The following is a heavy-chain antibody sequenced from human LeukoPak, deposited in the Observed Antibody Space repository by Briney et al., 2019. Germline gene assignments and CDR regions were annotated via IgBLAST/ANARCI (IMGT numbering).Heavy chain of an antibody. J-gene: IGHJ4*02. Sequence: ASVKVSCKASGYTFTGYYMHWVRQAPGQGLEWMGWINPNSGGTNYAQKFQGRVTMTRDTSISTAYMELSRLRSDDTAVYYCAREYSSGWGSRGIDYWGQGTLVTVSS. V-gene: IGHV1-2*02. CDR1: GYTFTGYY. CDR2: INPNSGGT. D-gene: IGHD6-19*01. CDR3: AREYSSGWGSRGIDY.